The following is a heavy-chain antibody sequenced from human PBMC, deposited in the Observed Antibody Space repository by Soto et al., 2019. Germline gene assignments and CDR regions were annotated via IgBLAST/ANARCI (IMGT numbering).Heavy chain of an antibody. CDR1: GLTFSSYS. Sequence: EVQLVESGGGLVQPGGSLRLSCAASGLTFSSYSMSWVRQAPGKGLEWVSGFRSGGDDGTTYYADSVKGRFTISRDNSKNTLFLQMDSLRAEDTAIYYCAKKVNSGPGSQYFDYWGQGTLVTVSS. CDR2: SGGDDGTT. V-gene: IGHV3-23*04. J-gene: IGHJ4*02. CDR3: AKKVNSGPGSQYFDY. D-gene: IGHD3-10*01.